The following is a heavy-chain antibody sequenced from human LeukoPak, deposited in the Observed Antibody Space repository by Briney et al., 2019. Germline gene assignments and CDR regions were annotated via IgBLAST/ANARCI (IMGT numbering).Heavy chain of an antibody. V-gene: IGHV4-38-2*01. CDR1: GYSISSGYY. D-gene: IGHD2-2*01. CDR2: IYHSGST. J-gene: IGHJ4*02. Sequence: SETLSLTCAVSGYSISSGYYWGWIRQPPGKGLEWIGSIYHSGSTYYNPSLKSRVTISVDTSKNQFSLKLSSVTAADTAVYYCARTVCSSTSCYGVWDYWGQGTLVTVSS. CDR3: ARTVCSSTSCYGVWDY.